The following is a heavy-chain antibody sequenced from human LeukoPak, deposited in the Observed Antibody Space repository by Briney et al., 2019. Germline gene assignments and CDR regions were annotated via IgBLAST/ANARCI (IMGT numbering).Heavy chain of an antibody. J-gene: IGHJ4*02. CDR2: ISVSGNT. CDR1: GFTLSSYA. D-gene: IGHD5-12*01. V-gene: IGHV3-23*01. Sequence: PRGSLLLACSAPGFTLSSYAMSWVRQTPGKGLGWVSAISVSGNTYQADSVKGRFTISTDSTKNTLYLQMNSLRAEDTAEYYCANSGYEAYYFDYWGQGTLVTVSS. CDR3: ANSGYEAYYFDY.